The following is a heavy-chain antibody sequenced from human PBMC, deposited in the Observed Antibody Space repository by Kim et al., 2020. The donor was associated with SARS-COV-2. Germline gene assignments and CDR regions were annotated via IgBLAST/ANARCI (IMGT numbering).Heavy chain of an antibody. V-gene: IGHV3-23*01. Sequence: YYADSVKGRFTISRDNSKNTLYLQMNSLRAEDTAVYYCAKDRGSGWYSDYWGQGTLVTVSS. CDR3: AKDRGSGWYSDY. J-gene: IGHJ4*02. D-gene: IGHD6-19*01.